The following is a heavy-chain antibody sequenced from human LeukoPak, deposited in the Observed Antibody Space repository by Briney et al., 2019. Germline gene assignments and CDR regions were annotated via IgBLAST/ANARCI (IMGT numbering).Heavy chain of an antibody. V-gene: IGHV3-48*03. CDR3: AKERREQSRDNYFDY. Sequence: PGGSLRLSCAASGFTFSSYEMNWVRQAPGKGLEWLSYVSGSGSTIYYADSVKGRFTISRDNSQNTLYLQMDSLRAEDTAVYYCAKERREQSRDNYFDYWGQGTLVTVSS. J-gene: IGHJ4*02. CDR1: GFTFSSYE. D-gene: IGHD1-1*01. CDR2: VSGSGSTI.